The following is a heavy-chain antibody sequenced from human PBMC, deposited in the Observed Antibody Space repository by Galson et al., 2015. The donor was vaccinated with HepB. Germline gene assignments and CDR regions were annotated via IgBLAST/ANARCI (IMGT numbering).Heavy chain of an antibody. CDR1: GYTFTSYY. CDR3: ARARREQWLAEGDFDY. D-gene: IGHD6-19*01. V-gene: IGHV1-46*01. CDR2: INPSGGST. Sequence: SVKVSCKASGYTFTSYYMHWVRQAPGQGLEWMGIINPSGGSTSYAQKFQGRVTMTRDTSTSTVYMELSSLRSEDTAVYYCARARREQWLAEGDFDYWGQGTLVTVSS. J-gene: IGHJ4*02.